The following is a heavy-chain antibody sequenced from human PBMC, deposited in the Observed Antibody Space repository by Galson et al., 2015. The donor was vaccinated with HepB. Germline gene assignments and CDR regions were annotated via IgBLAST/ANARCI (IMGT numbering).Heavy chain of an antibody. J-gene: IGHJ6*02. Sequence: SLRLSCAASGFTFSNYGMHWVRQAPGKGLEWVAVISYDGRNQYYAESVKGRFTIPRENSKNTVFLQMNSLRVEDTAVFYCAKEQRYSESYFDAFYHNGMDAWGQGTTVTVSS. CDR3: AKEQRYSESYFDAFYHNGMDA. CDR1: GFTFSNYG. V-gene: IGHV3-30*18. CDR2: ISYDGRNQ. D-gene: IGHD1-26*01.